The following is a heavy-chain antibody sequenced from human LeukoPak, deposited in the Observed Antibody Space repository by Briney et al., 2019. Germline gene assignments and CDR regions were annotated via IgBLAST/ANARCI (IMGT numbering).Heavy chain of an antibody. CDR2: IYHSGIS. Sequence: PSETLSLTCAVSGDSLSSNNWWSWVRQPPGKGLEWIGEIYHSGISNYNPTLKSRVSISVDKSKNQFSLKLSSVTAADTAVYYCARVGVAAKSSRYFDYWGQGTLVTVSS. J-gene: IGHJ4*02. CDR3: ARVGVAAKSSRYFDY. V-gene: IGHV4-4*02. D-gene: IGHD2-15*01. CDR1: GDSLSSNNW.